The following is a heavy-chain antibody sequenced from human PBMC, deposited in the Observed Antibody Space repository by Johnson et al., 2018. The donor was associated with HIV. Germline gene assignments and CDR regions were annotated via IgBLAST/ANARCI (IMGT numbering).Heavy chain of an antibody. Sequence: QVQLVESGGGVVRPGGSLRLSCAATGFTFDDYGMSWVRQAPGKGLEWVASLSYDGSTKDYADYVKGRFTISRDNSKNRLYLQMNSLRAEDTAVYFCARVGVSGYDLAAFDIWGQGTMVTVSS. J-gene: IGHJ3*02. CDR1: GFTFDDYG. V-gene: IGHV3-30*13. D-gene: IGHD5-12*01. CDR3: ARVGVSGYDLAAFDI. CDR2: LSYDGSTK.